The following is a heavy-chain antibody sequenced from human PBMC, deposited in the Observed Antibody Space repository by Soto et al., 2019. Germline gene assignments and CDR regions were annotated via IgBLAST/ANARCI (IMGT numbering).Heavy chain of an antibody. V-gene: IGHV3-30*18. CDR1: GFTFSSYG. CDR3: AKDGDSSGYSMGYFDY. Sequence: QVQLVESGGGVVQPGRSLRLSCAASGFTFSSYGMHWVRQAPGKGLEWVAVISYDGSNKYYADSVKGRFTISRDNSKNTLYQQMNSLRAEDTAVYYCAKDGDSSGYSMGYFDYWGQGTLVTVSS. J-gene: IGHJ4*02. CDR2: ISYDGSNK. D-gene: IGHD3-22*01.